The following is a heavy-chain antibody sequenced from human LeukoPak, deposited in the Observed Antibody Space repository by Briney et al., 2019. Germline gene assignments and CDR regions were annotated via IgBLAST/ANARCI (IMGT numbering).Heavy chain of an antibody. CDR2: IYTSGTT. D-gene: IGHD3-9*01. CDR3: AREVSDYDILTGWIDY. V-gene: IGHV4-61*02. Sequence: SETLSLTCNVSGVSIRSGSYYWSWIRQPAGTGLEWIGRIYTSGTTNYNPSLKSRVTISVGMSKSQFSLKLSSVTAADTAVYYCAREVSDYDILTGWIDYWGQGTLVSVSS. CDR1: GVSIRSGSYY. J-gene: IGHJ4*02.